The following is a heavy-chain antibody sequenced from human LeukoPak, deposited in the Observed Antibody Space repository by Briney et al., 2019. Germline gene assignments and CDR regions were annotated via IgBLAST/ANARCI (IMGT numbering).Heavy chain of an antibody. CDR3: AREYTYYYDSSGPITGDYYYYYMDV. D-gene: IGHD3-22*01. CDR2: IYTSGST. V-gene: IGHV4-4*07. Sequence: PSETLSLTCTVSGGSISSYYWSWIRQPAGKGLEWIGRIYTSGSTNYDPSLKSRVTMSVDTSKNQFSLKLSSVTAADTAVYYCAREYTYYYDSSGPITGDYYYYYMDVWGKGTTVTVSS. J-gene: IGHJ6*03. CDR1: GGSISSYY.